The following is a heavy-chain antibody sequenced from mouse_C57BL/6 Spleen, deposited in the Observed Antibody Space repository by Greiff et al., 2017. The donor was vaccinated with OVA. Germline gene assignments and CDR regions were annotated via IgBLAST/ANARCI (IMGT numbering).Heavy chain of an antibody. CDR2: ISDGGSYT. CDR1: GFTFSSYA. Sequence: EVKLMESGGGLVKPGGSLKLSCAASGFTFSSYAMSWVRQTPEKRLEWVATISDGGSYTYYPDNVKGRFTISRDNAKNNLYLQMSHLKSEDTAMYYCAREFNWDVGGYFDYWGQGTTLTVSS. CDR3: AREFNWDVGGYFDY. V-gene: IGHV5-4*01. D-gene: IGHD4-1*02. J-gene: IGHJ2*01.